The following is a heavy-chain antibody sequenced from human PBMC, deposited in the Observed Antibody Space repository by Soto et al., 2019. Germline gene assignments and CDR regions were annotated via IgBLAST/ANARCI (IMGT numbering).Heavy chain of an antibody. CDR1: GGSISSSY. CDR3: ARDKYCSGGSCRKNWFDP. CDR2: IYDDGSA. V-gene: IGHV4-59*01. Sequence: SETLSLTCTVSGGSISSSYWSWIRQPPGKGLEWLAYIYDDGSANYNPSLKCRATISLDMSKNQFSLKLTSVTAADTAVYYCARDKYCSGGSCRKNWFDPWGQGTLVT. J-gene: IGHJ5*02. D-gene: IGHD2-15*01.